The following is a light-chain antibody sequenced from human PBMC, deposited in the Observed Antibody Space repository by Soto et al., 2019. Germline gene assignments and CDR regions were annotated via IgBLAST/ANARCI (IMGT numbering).Light chain of an antibody. CDR1: QSISSSY. Sequence: EIVLTQSPGTLSLFPGERATLSCRASQSISSSYLAWYQQKPGQAPRLLIHGASNRATGIPDRFSGAGSGQEFPLTISRLEPEDFAVYYCHQYGSAPAWTFGHGTKVEIK. J-gene: IGKJ1*01. CDR3: HQYGSAPAWT. CDR2: GAS. V-gene: IGKV3-20*01.